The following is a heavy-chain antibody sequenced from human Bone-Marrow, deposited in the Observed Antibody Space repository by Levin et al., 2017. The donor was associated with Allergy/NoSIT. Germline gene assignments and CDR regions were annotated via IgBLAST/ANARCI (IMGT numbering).Heavy chain of an antibody. CDR3: ASGIDILTGYYNQRQYYYYYGMDG. V-gene: IGHV4-34*01. J-gene: IGHJ6*02. CDR1: GGSFSGYY. Sequence: SETLSLTCAVYGGSFSGYYWSWIRQPPGKGLEWIGEINHSGSTNYNPSLKSRVTISVDTSKNQFSLKLSSVTAADTAVYYCASGIDILTGYYNQRQYYYYYGMDGWGQGTTVTVSS. D-gene: IGHD3-9*01. CDR2: INHSGST.